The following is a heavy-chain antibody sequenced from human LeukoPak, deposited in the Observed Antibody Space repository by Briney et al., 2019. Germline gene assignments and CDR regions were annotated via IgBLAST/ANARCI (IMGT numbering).Heavy chain of an antibody. V-gene: IGHV3-74*01. CDR3: ASFRNTDN. J-gene: IGHJ3*01. D-gene: IGHD2/OR15-2a*01. Sequence: GGSLRLSCEVSGLTFSNVWMHWVRQTPGQGLVWVCRINTAGSTVYADPVKGRFTISRDNAKNMVYLQMNSLRTEDTAVYYCASFRNTDNWGRGTMVTVSS. CDR2: INTAGST. CDR1: GLTFSNVW.